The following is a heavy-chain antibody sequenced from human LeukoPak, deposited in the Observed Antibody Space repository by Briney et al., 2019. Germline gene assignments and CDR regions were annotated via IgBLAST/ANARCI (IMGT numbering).Heavy chain of an antibody. CDR1: GYTFTSYG. CDR2: ISAYNGNT. D-gene: IGHD2-15*01. CDR3: ARAEGYCSGGSCYSGAAFDI. J-gene: IGHJ3*02. Sequence: GASVKVSCKASGYTFTSYGISWVRQAPGQGLEWMRWISAYNGNTNYAQKLQGRVTMTTDTSTSTAYMELRSLRSDDTAVYYCARAEGYCSGGSCYSGAAFDIWGQGTMVTVSS. V-gene: IGHV1-18*01.